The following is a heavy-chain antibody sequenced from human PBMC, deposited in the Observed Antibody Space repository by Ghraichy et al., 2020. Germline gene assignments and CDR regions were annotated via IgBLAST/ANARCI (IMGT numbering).Heavy chain of an antibody. V-gene: IGHV3-23*01. CDR1: GFTFNTNA. J-gene: IGHJ4*02. CDR2: ISGSGDNT. CDR3: VKGGWGSFCDY. D-gene: IGHD6-19*01. Sequence: SCAASGFTFNTNAMSWVRQAPGKGLEWVSGISGSGDNTYYADSVMGRFTISRDNSKNTVYLQMSSLRVEDTAVYYCVKGGWGSFCDYWGQGTLVTVSS.